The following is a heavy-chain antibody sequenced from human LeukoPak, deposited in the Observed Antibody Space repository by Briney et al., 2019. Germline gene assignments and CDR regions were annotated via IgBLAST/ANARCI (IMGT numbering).Heavy chain of an antibody. V-gene: IGHV5-51*01. J-gene: IGHJ4*02. CDR1: GYCFTSYW. CDR2: IFPGDSDT. CDR3: ARGLDGSGFLLDY. D-gene: IGHD3-10*01. Sequence: GAPLKISCKGSGYCFTSYWIAWVRQMPGKGLQCMGFIFPGDSDTRYSPSFQGHVTISADKSISTAYLQWSSLEASDTAMYYCARGLDGSGFLLDYWGQGTPVTVSS.